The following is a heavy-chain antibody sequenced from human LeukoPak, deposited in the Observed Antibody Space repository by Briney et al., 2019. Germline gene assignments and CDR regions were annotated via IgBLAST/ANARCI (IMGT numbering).Heavy chain of an antibody. CDR2: ISRSGSTK. Sequence: GGSLRLSCAASGFTFSTYSGNWIRQAPGKGLEWVSSISRSGSTKYYADSVKGRFTISRDNSKNTLYLQMNSLRAEDTAVYYCAKAYCGGDCYWGQGTLVTVSS. CDR3: AKAYCGGDCY. J-gene: IGHJ4*02. D-gene: IGHD2-21*02. CDR1: GFTFSTYS. V-gene: IGHV3-48*01.